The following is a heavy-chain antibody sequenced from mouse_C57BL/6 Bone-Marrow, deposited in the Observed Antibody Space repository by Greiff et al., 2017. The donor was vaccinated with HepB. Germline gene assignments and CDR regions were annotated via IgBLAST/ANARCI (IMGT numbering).Heavy chain of an antibody. J-gene: IGHJ1*03. CDR3: ARVLRSRGYFDV. Sequence: QVQLQQSGAELARPGASVKLSCKASGYTFTSYGISWVKQRTGQGLEWIGEINPRSGNTYYNEKFKGKATLTADKSSSTAYMELRSLTSEDSAVYFCARVLRSRGYFDVWGTGTTVTVSS. CDR1: GYTFTSYG. V-gene: IGHV1-81*01. CDR2: INPRSGNT. D-gene: IGHD1-1*01.